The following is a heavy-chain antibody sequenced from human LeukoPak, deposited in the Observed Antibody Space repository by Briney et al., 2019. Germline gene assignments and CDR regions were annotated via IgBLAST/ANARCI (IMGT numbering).Heavy chain of an antibody. Sequence: PGGSLRLSCAASGFTFSAYWVHWVRQAPGKGLVWVSRINSDGSSTSYADSVKGRFTISRDNAKSTLYLQMNSLRAEDTAVYYCTSKTTDYYDSSGVGGYWGQGTLVTVSS. D-gene: IGHD3-22*01. CDR2: INSDGSST. V-gene: IGHV3-74*01. CDR3: TSKTTDYYDSSGVGGY. J-gene: IGHJ4*02. CDR1: GFTFSAYW.